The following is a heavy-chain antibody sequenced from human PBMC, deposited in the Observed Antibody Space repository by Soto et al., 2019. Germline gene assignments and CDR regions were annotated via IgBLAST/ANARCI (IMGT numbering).Heavy chain of an antibody. CDR1: GYTFTSYA. Sequence: ASVKVSCKASGYTFTSYAMHWVRQAPGQRLEWMGWINAGNGNTKYSQKFQGRVTITRDTSASTAYMELSSLRSEDTAVYYCVRRRITMIVVVEDYYYGMDVWGQGTTVTVSS. V-gene: IGHV1-3*01. CDR2: INAGNGNT. CDR3: VRRRITMIVVVEDYYYGMDV. J-gene: IGHJ6*02. D-gene: IGHD3-22*01.